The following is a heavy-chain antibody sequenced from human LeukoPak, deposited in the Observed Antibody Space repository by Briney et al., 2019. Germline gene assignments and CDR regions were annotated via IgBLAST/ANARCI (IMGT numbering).Heavy chain of an antibody. CDR1: GGSISSYY. D-gene: IGHD3-22*01. J-gene: IGHJ3*02. V-gene: IGHV4-59*01. CDR3: ARNLPRYYYDSSGSDAFDI. Sequence: SETLSLTCTVSGGSISSYYWSWIRQPPGKGLEWIGYIYYSGSTNYNPSLKSRVTISVDTSKNQFSLKLSSVTAADTAVYYCARNLPRYYYDSSGSDAFDIRGQGTMVTVSS. CDR2: IYYSGST.